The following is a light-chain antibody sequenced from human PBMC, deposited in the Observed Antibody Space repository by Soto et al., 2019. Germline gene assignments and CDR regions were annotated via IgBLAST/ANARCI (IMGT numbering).Light chain of an antibody. CDR3: QQYYSYPWT. CDR1: QSISSW. J-gene: IGKJ1*01. CDR2: DAS. Sequence: DIQMTQSPSTLSASVGDRVTITCRASQSISSWLAWYQQKPGKAAKLLIYDASSLESGIPSRFSGSGSGTEFTLTISTLQPDDFATYYCQQYYSYPWTVGQGTNV. V-gene: IGKV1-5*01.